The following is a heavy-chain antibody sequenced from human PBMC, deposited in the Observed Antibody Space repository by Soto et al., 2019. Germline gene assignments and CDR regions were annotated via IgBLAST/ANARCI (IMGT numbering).Heavy chain of an antibody. J-gene: IGHJ4*02. V-gene: IGHV3-74*03. Sequence: EVQLVESGGGLVQPGGSLRLSCAASGFTFRTSWMYWVRQLPGKGLVWVSRINDDGCTTTYADSVKGRFTISRDNAKNTLFMQMDSLRAEYMGVYYCARGNYGPDYWGQGTLVTVSS. CDR1: GFTFRTSW. CDR3: ARGNYGPDY. D-gene: IGHD3-10*01. CDR2: INDDGCTT.